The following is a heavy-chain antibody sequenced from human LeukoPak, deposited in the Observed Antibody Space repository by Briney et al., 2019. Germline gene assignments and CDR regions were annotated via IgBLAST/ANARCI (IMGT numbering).Heavy chain of an antibody. CDR2: ISAYNGNT. D-gene: IGHD4-11*01. J-gene: IGHJ4*02. CDR3: ARDLRAMTTDRGDY. CDR1: GYTFTSYG. Sequence: GASVKVSYKASGYTFTSYGISWVRQAPGQGLEWMGWISAYNGNTNYAQKLQGRVTMTTDTSTSTAYMELRSLRSDDTAVYYCARDLRAMTTDRGDYWGQGTLVTVSS. V-gene: IGHV1-18*01.